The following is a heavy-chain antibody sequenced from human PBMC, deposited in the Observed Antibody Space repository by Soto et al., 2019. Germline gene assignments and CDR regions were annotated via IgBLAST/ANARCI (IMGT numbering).Heavy chain of an antibody. V-gene: IGHV1-3*01. CDR1: GYTFTSYA. D-gene: IGHD3-16*01. CDR3: ARDLGGGPDY. Sequence: QVQLVQSGAEVKKPGASVKVSCKASGYTFTSYAMHWVRQAPGQRLEWMGWINAGNGNTKYSQKFQGRVTITRDTSASTAYMELSSLRCEDTAVYFSARDLGGGPDYWGQGPLVTVSS. CDR2: INAGNGNT. J-gene: IGHJ4*02.